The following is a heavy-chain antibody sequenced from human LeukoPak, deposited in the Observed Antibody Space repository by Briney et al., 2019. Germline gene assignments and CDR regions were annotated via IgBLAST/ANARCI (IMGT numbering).Heavy chain of an antibody. CDR1: GGSISSYY. CDR3: ARDVGQQLVPTNYMDV. Sequence: SETLSLTCTVSGGSISSYYWSWIRQPAGKGLEWIGRIYTSGSTNYNPSLKSRVTISVDTSKNQFSLKLSSVTAADTAVYYCARDVGQQLVPTNYMDVWGKGTTVTVSS. J-gene: IGHJ6*03. V-gene: IGHV4-4*07. D-gene: IGHD6-13*01. CDR2: IYTSGST.